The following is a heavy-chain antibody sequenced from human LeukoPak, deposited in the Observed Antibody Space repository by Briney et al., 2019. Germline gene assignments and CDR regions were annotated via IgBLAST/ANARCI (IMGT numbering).Heavy chain of an antibody. Sequence: GGSLRLSCAASGFTFSDYYMSWIRQAPGKGLEWVSYISSSSSTIYYADSVKGRFTISRDNAKNSLYLQMNSLRAEDTAVYYCARGPTTAVFGVVNNWFDPWGQGTLVTVSS. CDR2: ISSSSSTI. D-gene: IGHD3-3*01. J-gene: IGHJ5*02. V-gene: IGHV3-11*04. CDR3: ARGPTTAVFGVVNNWFDP. CDR1: GFTFSDYY.